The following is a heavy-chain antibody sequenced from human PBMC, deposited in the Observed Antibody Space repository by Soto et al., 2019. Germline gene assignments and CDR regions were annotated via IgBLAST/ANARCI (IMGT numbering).Heavy chain of an antibody. V-gene: IGHV1-46*01. Sequence: GASVKVSCKASGYTFTSYYMHWVRQAPGQGLEWMGIINPSGGSTSYAQKFQGRVTMTRDTSTSTVYMELSSLRSEDTAVYYCAREEGSMIVVVALDYWGQGTLVTVSS. D-gene: IGHD3-22*01. CDR2: INPSGGST. CDR1: GYTFTSYY. CDR3: AREEGSMIVVVALDY. J-gene: IGHJ4*02.